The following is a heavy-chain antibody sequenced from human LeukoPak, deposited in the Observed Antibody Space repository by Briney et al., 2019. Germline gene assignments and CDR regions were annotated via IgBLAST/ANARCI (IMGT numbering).Heavy chain of an antibody. CDR2: IYHSGST. D-gene: IGHD6-19*01. V-gene: IGHV4-4*02. CDR1: GGSISNITNSNW. CDR3: ARRRWLVHYYFDY. Sequence: SETLSLTCAVSGGSISNITNSNWWSWVRQPPGKGLEWIGEIYHSGSTNYNPSLKSRVTISVDKSKNQFSLKLSSVTAADTAVYYCARRRWLVHYYFDYWGQGTLVTVSS. J-gene: IGHJ4*02.